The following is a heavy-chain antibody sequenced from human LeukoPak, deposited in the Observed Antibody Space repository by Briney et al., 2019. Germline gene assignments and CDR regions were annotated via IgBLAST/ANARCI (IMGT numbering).Heavy chain of an antibody. D-gene: IGHD5-12*01. Sequence: ASVKVSCKASGYTFTSYGISWVRQAPGQGLEWMGWISAYNGNTNYAQKFQGRVTITADESTSTAYMELSSLRSEDTAVYYCARVIWATPQFHYFDYWGQGTLVTVSS. CDR3: ARVIWATPQFHYFDY. CDR2: ISAYNGNT. CDR1: GYTFTSYG. J-gene: IGHJ4*02. V-gene: IGHV1-18*01.